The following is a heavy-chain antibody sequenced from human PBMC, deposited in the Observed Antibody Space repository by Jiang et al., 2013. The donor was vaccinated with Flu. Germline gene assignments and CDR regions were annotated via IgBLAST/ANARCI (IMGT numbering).Heavy chain of an antibody. Sequence: GRTYFADPSKDRFTISRDNSKNTLYLQMTSLRAEDTAVYYCARDRYYDASGYYYYYYGMDVWGQGTTVTVSS. J-gene: IGHJ6*02. D-gene: IGHD3-22*01. CDR2: GRT. V-gene: IGHV3-66*01. CDR3: ARDRYYDASGYYYYYYGMDV.